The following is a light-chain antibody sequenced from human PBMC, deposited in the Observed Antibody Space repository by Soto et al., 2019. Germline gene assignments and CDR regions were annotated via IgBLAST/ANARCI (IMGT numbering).Light chain of an antibody. Sequence: QSALTQSASVSGSPGQSITISCTGTSSDVGGYKYVSWYQQHPGKAPKVMIYDVSNRPSGVSSRFSGSKSGNTASLTISGLQAEDEADYYCSSYTSSNSVVFGGGTKLTVL. CDR1: SSDVGGYKY. CDR3: SSYTSSNSVV. V-gene: IGLV2-14*01. J-gene: IGLJ2*01. CDR2: DVS.